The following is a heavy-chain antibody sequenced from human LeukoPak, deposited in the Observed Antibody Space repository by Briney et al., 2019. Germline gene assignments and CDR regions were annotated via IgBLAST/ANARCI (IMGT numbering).Heavy chain of an antibody. D-gene: IGHD3-10*01. V-gene: IGHV1-46*01. CDR1: GYTFTSYY. CDR3: AREVRYHEWGIGAFDI. Sequence: GASVKVSCKASGYTFTSYYMHWVRQAPGQGLEWMGIINPSGGSTSYAQKFQGRVTMTRDISTSTVYMELSSLRSEDTAVYYCAREVRYHEWGIGAFDIWGQGTMVTVSS. CDR2: INPSGGST. J-gene: IGHJ3*02.